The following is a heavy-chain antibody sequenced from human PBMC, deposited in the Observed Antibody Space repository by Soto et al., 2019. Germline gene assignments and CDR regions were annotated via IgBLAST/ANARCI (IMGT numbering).Heavy chain of an antibody. Sequence: QLQLQESGPGLVKPSETLSLTCTVSGGSISSSSYYWGWIRQPPGKGLEWIGSIYYSGSTYYNPSLKSRVTISVDTSKNQFSLKLSSVTAADTAVYYCARYPTNGRLYYDSSGYSGIVDYWGQGTLVTVSS. J-gene: IGHJ4*02. CDR2: IYYSGST. CDR3: ARYPTNGRLYYDSSGYSGIVDY. V-gene: IGHV4-39*01. D-gene: IGHD3-22*01. CDR1: GGSISSSSYY.